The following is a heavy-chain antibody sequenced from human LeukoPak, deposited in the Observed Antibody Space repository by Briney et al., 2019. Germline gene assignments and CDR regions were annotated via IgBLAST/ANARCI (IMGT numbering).Heavy chain of an antibody. J-gene: IGHJ6*02. CDR3: ARDFLRGYSYGYGYYYGMDV. D-gene: IGHD5-18*01. Sequence: PGRSLRLSCAASGFTFSSYGMHWVRQAPGKGLEWVAVISYDGSNKYYADSVKGRFTISRDNSKNTLYLQMNSLRAEDTAVYYCARDFLRGYSYGYGYYYGMDVWGQGTTVTVSS. V-gene: IGHV3-30*03. CDR2: ISYDGSNK. CDR1: GFTFSSYG.